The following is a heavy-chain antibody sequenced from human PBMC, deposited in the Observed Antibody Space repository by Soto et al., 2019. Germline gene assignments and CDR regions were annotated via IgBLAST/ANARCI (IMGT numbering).Heavy chain of an antibody. CDR2: ISHNGGST. CDR3: ARIVVPVFSDAFDL. CDR1: GFSFRAYA. V-gene: IGHV3-23*01. Sequence: PGGSLRLSCTASGFSFRAYAMTWVRQAPGKGLGWLSAISHNGGSTYYADSVQGRFTISRDNSLNTLYLQLTSLRDADTALYYCARIVVPVFSDAFDLWGQGPLVTV. D-gene: IGHD2-15*01. J-gene: IGHJ3*01.